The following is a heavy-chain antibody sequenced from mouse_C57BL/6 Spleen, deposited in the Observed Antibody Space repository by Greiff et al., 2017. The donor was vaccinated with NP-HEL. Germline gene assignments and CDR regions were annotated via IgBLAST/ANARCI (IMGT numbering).Heavy chain of an antibody. CDR3: AAWLPWFAY. J-gene: IGHJ3*01. CDR2: IDPYDSYT. D-gene: IGHD2-2*01. Sequence: VQLQQSGAELVKPGASVKLSCKASGYTFTSYWMQWVKQRPGQGLEWIGEIDPYDSYTNYNQKFKGKATLTVDTSSSTAYMQLSSLTSEDSAVYYCAAWLPWFAYWGQGTLVTVSA. CDR1: GYTFTSYW. V-gene: IGHV1-50*01.